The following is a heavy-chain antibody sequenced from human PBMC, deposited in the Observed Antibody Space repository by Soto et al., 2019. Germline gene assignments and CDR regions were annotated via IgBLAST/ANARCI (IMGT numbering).Heavy chain of an antibody. J-gene: IGHJ6*03. Sequence: QVQLQESGPGLVKPSQALSLTCTVSGGSISSGGYYWSWIRQHPGKGLEWIGYIYYSGSTYYNPSLKSRVTISVDTSKNQFSLKLSSVTAADTAVYYCARIVVVVAASAPGGYYYMDVWGKGTTVTVSS. D-gene: IGHD2-15*01. CDR2: IYYSGST. V-gene: IGHV4-31*03. CDR1: GGSISSGGYY. CDR3: ARIVVVVAASAPGGYYYMDV.